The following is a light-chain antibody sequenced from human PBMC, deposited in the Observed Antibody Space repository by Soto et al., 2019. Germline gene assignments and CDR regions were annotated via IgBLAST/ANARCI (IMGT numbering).Light chain of an antibody. CDR3: QQYGSSPRT. CDR1: QSVSSSS. V-gene: IGKV3-20*01. Sequence: EIVLTQSPGTLSLSPGERATLSCRASQSVSSSSLAWYQQKAGQALRLVIYGASSRAAGIPDRFSGSGSGTDFTLIISRLEPEDFAVYYCQQYGSSPRTFGRGTKVEIK. J-gene: IGKJ1*01. CDR2: GAS.